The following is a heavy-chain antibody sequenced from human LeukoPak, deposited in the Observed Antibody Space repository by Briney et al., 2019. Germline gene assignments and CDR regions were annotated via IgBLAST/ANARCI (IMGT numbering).Heavy chain of an antibody. Sequence: GASVKVSCKASGYTFTSYYMHWVRQAPGQGLEWMGLNNPSSGTTSYAQKFQGRVTMTRDTSTSTVYMELSSLTSEDTAVYYCARDRGLLYGSSGCLDSWGQGTLVTVFS. D-gene: IGHD6-19*01. V-gene: IGHV1-46*01. CDR1: GYTFTSYY. CDR3: ARDRGLLYGSSGCLDS. J-gene: IGHJ4*02. CDR2: NNPSSGTT.